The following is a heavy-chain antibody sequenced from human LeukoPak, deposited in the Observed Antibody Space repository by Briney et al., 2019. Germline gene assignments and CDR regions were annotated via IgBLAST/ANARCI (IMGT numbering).Heavy chain of an antibody. D-gene: IGHD2-2*01. J-gene: IGHJ6*02. Sequence: PGGSLRLSCAASGFTFSSYGMHWVRQAPGKGLEWVSTISGVGDTTYYADSVKGRFTISRDNSKNTLYLQMNSLRAEDTAVYYCAKDLYCSSTSCYPPDYYYYGMDVWGQGTTVTVSS. CDR3: AKDLYCSSTSCYPPDYYYYGMDV. CDR2: ISGVGDTT. V-gene: IGHV3-NL1*01. CDR1: GFTFSSYG.